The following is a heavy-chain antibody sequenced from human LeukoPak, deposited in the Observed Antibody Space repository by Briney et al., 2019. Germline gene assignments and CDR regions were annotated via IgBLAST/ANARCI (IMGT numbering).Heavy chain of an antibody. Sequence: PGGSLRLSCAASGFTFSIYDMSWVRQAPGKGLEWLSVITGSSTTIVDADSVRGRFTISRDNSKNTLYLQMNSLRAEDTAVYYCAKDRMTYGSGSYFSPGPYYFDYWGQGTLVTVSS. CDR3: AKDRMTYGSGSYFSPGPYYFDY. D-gene: IGHD3-10*01. CDR1: GFTFSIYD. CDR2: ITGSSTTI. V-gene: IGHV3-23*01. J-gene: IGHJ4*02.